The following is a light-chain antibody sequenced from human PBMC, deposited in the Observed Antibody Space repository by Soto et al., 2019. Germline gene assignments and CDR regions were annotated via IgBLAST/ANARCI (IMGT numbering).Light chain of an antibody. V-gene: IGKV3D-20*02. CDR1: QSVSSSY. CDR2: GAS. J-gene: IGKJ5*01. Sequence: IVLTQSPGTLSLSPWERATLSCRASQSVSSSYLAWYQQKPGQAPRLLIYGASNRATGIPARFSGSGSGTDFTLTITSLEPEDFAVYFCHQRYNWPRVTFGQGTRLEIK. CDR3: HQRYNWPRVT.